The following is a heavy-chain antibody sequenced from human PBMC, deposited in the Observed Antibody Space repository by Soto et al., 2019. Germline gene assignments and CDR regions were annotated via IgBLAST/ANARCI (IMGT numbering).Heavy chain of an antibody. CDR1: GITFSSYG. J-gene: IGHJ4*02. CDR3: AKDRWIQLWLTLDY. V-gene: IGHV3-30*18. Sequence: QVQLVESGGGVVQPGRSLRLSCAASGITFSSYGMHWVRQAPGKGLEWVAVISYDGSNKYYADSVKGRFTISRDNSKNTLYLQMNSLRAEDTAVYYCAKDRWIQLWLTLDYWGQGTLVTVSS. CDR2: ISYDGSNK. D-gene: IGHD5-18*01.